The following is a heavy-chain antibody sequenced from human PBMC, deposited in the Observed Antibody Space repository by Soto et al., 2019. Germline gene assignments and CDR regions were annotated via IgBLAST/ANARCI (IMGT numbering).Heavy chain of an antibody. D-gene: IGHD1-1*01. J-gene: IGHJ6*02. V-gene: IGHV1-18*04. CDR3: AITTGTNYYYGGRDV. CDR2: ISADNGNT. Sequence: QVQLVQSGAEVKKPGASVKVSCKASGYTFTSYGISWVRQAPGQGLEWMGWISADNGNTNYAQKLQGRVTMTTDTSTSTAYMELRSLRSDGTALYYCAITTGTNYYYGGRDVWGQGTTVTVSS. CDR1: GYTFTSYG.